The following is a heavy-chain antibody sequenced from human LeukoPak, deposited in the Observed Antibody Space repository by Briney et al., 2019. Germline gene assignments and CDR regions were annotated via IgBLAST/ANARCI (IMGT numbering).Heavy chain of an antibody. Sequence: GGSLRLSCAASGFTFSSYAMSWVRQAPGKGLEWVANIKQDGSEKYYVDSVKGRFTISRDNAKNSLYLQMNSLRAEDTAVYFCAREVGSITMVRGVPYYFDYWGQGTLVTVSS. CDR3: AREVGSITMVRGVPYYFDY. D-gene: IGHD3-10*01. V-gene: IGHV3-7*05. CDR2: IKQDGSEK. J-gene: IGHJ4*02. CDR1: GFTFSSYA.